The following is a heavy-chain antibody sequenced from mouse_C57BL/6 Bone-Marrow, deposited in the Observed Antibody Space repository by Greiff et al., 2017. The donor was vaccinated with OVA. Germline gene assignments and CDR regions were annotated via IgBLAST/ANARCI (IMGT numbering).Heavy chain of an antibody. V-gene: IGHV1-7*01. J-gene: IGHJ4*01. CDR1: GYTFTSYW. Sequence: QVQLKASGAELAKPGASVKLSCKASGYTFTSYWMHWVKQRHGQGLEWIGYINPSNGYTKYKQQFKDKATLPADKSSSTAYMQLSSLTYEDSAVYYCAREVLWLRRRAMDYWGQGTSVTVSS. CDR2: INPSNGYT. CDR3: AREVLWLRRRAMDY. D-gene: IGHD2-2*01.